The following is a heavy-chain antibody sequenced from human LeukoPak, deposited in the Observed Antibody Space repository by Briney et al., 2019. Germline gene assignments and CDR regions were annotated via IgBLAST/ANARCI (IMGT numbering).Heavy chain of an antibody. V-gene: IGHV3-23*01. J-gene: IGHJ6*03. CDR3: AKCGRDYYYYYMDV. Sequence: GGSLRLSCAASGFTFSSYAMSWVRQAPRRGLEWVSTISGSGGSTYYADSVKGRFTISRDNSKNTLYLQMNSLRAEDTAVYYCAKCGRDYYYYYMDVWGKGTTVTVSS. CDR2: ISGSGGST. CDR1: GFTFSSYA. D-gene: IGHD6-25*01.